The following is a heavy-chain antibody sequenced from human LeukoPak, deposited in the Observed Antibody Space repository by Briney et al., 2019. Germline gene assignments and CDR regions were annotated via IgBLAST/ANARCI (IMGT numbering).Heavy chain of an antibody. CDR2: ISWNSGSI. V-gene: IGHV3-9*01. CDR3: AKDMSHGGSGSYSAFDI. D-gene: IGHD1-26*01. CDR1: GFTFDDYA. J-gene: IGHJ3*02. Sequence: PGGSLRLSCAASGFTFDDYAMHWVRQAPGKGLEWVSGISWNSGSIGYADSVKGRFTISRDNAKNTLYLQMSSLRAEDTALYYCAKDMSHGGSGSYSAFDIWGQGIMVTVSS.